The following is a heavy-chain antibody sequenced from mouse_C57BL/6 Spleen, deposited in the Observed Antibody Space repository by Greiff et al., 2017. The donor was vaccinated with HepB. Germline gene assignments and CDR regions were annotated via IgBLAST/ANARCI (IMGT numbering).Heavy chain of an antibody. J-gene: IGHJ3*01. CDR3: ARSGDYDERAFAY. D-gene: IGHD2-4*01. Sequence: QVQLQQSGAELVKPGASVKISCKASGYAFSSYWMNWVKQRPGKGLEWIGQIYPGDGDTNYNGKFKGKATLTADKSSSTAYMQLSSLTSEDSAVYFCARSGDYDERAFAYWGQGTLVTVSA. V-gene: IGHV1-80*01. CDR2: IYPGDGDT. CDR1: GYAFSSYW.